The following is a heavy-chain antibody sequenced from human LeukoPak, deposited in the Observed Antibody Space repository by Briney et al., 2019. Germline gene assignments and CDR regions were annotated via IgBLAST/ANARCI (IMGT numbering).Heavy chain of an antibody. J-gene: IGHJ4*02. CDR2: ISGSGGST. CDR3: AGTSGIAAAGSDY. V-gene: IGHV3-23*01. CDR1: GFTFSSYA. Sequence: PGGSLRLSCEASGFTFSSYAIHWVRQAPGKGLEWVSAISGSGGSTYYADSVKGRFTISRDNSKNTLYLQMNSLRAEDTAVYYCAGTSGIAAAGSDYWGQGTLVTVSS. D-gene: IGHD6-13*01.